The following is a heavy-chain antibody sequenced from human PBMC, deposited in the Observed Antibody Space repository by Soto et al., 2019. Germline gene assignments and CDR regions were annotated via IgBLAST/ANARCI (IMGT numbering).Heavy chain of an antibody. D-gene: IGHD2-2*01. Sequence: GGSLRLSCAASGFTFSSYAMSWVRQAPGKGLEWVSAISGSGGSTYYADSVKGRFTIPRDNSKNTLYLQMNSLRAEDTAVYYCAKSWYQLPAPFDYWGQGTLVTVSS. CDR3: AKSWYQLPAPFDY. J-gene: IGHJ4*02. CDR2: ISGSGGST. CDR1: GFTFSSYA. V-gene: IGHV3-23*01.